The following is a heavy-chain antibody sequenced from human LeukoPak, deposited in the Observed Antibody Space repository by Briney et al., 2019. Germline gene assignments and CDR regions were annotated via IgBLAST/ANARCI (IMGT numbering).Heavy chain of an antibody. CDR3: AREHDYFGMDV. CDR1: GGTFSSYA. V-gene: IGHV1-69*04. Sequence: SVKVSCKASGGTFSSYAISWVRQAPGQGLEWMGRIIPILGIANYAQKFQGRVTITADKSTSTAYMELSSLRSEDTAVYYCAREHDYFGMDVWGQGTTVTGAS. J-gene: IGHJ6*02. CDR2: IIPILGIA.